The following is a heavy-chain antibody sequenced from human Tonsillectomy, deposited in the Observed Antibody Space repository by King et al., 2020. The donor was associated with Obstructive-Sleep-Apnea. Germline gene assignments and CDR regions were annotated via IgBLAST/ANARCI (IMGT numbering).Heavy chain of an antibody. Sequence: VQLVESGGGLVQPGRSLRLSCAASGFTFDDYAMHWVRQAPGKGLEWVSGISWHSGSIGYADSVKGRFTISRDNAKNSLYLQMNSLRAEDTALYYCAKDSGGSPLSVFDYWGQGTLVTVSS. CDR2: ISWHSGSI. CDR1: GFTFDDYA. CDR3: AKDSGGSPLSVFDY. V-gene: IGHV3-9*01. D-gene: IGHD2-15*01. J-gene: IGHJ4*02.